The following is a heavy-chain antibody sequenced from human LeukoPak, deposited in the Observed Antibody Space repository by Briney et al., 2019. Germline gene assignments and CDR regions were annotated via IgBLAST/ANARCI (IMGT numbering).Heavy chain of an antibody. CDR3: ARMDDSVGNFDY. J-gene: IGHJ4*02. V-gene: IGHV6-1*01. D-gene: IGHD5/OR15-5a*01. CDR2: TYYRSKWYN. Sequence: SQTLSLTCAISGDSVTSNSAAWNWIRQSPSRGLEWLGRTYYRSKWYNDYAVSVKSRMTINPDTSKNQFSLQLNSVTPEDTAVYYCARMDDSVGNFDYWGQGTLVTVSS. CDR1: GDSVTSNSAA.